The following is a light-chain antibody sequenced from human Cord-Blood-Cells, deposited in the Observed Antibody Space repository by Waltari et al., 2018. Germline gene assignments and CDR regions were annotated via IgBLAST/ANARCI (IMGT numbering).Light chain of an antibody. CDR3: QSYDSSNHVV. CDR1: SGRIASNY. Sequence: NFMLTQPHSVSESPGKTVTLSCTRSSGRIASNYVQWYQQRPGSSPTTVIYEDNQRPSGVPDRFSGSIDSSSNSASLTISGLKTEDEADYYCQSYDSSNHVVFGGGTKLTVL. CDR2: EDN. V-gene: IGLV6-57*01. J-gene: IGLJ2*01.